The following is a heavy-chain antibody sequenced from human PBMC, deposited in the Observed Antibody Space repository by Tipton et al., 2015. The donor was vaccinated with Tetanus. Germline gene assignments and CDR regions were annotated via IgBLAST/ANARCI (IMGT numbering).Heavy chain of an antibody. V-gene: IGHV3-23*01. Sequence: PLRLSCAASGFTFSDYAMSWVRQAPGKGLEWVSAIRIGGSNTYYADSVKGRFTISRDDSRNTLFLQMDGLRAEDTAVYYCAKDIFYDSSGYYWGQGTLVTVSS. CDR3: AKDIFYDSSGYY. J-gene: IGHJ4*02. D-gene: IGHD3-22*01. CDR2: IRIGGSNT. CDR1: GFTFSDYA.